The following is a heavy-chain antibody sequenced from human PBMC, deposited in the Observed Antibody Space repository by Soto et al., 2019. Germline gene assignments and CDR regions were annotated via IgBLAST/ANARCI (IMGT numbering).Heavy chain of an antibody. Sequence: GGSLRLSCAASGFTFSSYSMNWVRQAPGKGLEWVSYISSSISTIYYADSVKGRFTISRDNAKNSLYLQMNSLRAEDTAVYYCARVHYGEIYFDYWGQGTLVTVSS. CDR1: GFTFSSYS. CDR2: ISSSISTI. J-gene: IGHJ4*02. D-gene: IGHD4-17*01. V-gene: IGHV3-48*01. CDR3: ARVHYGEIYFDY.